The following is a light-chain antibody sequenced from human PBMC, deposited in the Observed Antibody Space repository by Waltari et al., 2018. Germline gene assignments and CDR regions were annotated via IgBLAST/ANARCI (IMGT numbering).Light chain of an antibody. CDR1: SPNLGAAYA. J-gene: IGLJ1*01. CDR2: GNN. V-gene: IGLV1-40*01. CDR3: QSFDSRVSADYV. Sequence: QSVLTQPPSVSGAPGQRVTIPCTGSSPNLGAAYAVPWSPLLPGTAPKLLIYGNNNRPSGVPDRFSGSKSGTSASLAITGLQAGDEGDYYCQSFDSRVSADYVFGTGTKVTVL.